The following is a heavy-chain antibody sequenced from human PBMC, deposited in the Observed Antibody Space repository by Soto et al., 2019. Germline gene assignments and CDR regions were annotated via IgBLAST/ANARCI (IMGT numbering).Heavy chain of an antibody. CDR1: GFTFSSYV. CDR3: AREPSMYGDYLGTCGY. Sequence: QVQLVESGGGVVQPGRSLRLSCAASGFTFSSYVMHWVRQAPGKGLEWVAVIWYDGSNKYYADSVKGRFTISRDNSKNPLYLQMNSLRAEDTAVYYCAREPSMYGDYLGTCGYWGQGTLVTVSS. V-gene: IGHV3-33*01. D-gene: IGHD4-17*01. J-gene: IGHJ4*02. CDR2: IWYDGSNK.